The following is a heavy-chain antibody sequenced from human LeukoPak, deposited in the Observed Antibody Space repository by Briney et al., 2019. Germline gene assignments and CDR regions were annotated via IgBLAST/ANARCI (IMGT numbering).Heavy chain of an antibody. CDR3: ARRGVRMGGHDY. V-gene: IGHV4-59*08. CDR2: IYYSGST. CDR1: GGSISSYY. D-gene: IGHD3-10*01. J-gene: IGHJ4*02. Sequence: SETLSLTCTVSGGSISSYYWSWIRQPPGKGLEWIGYIYYSGSTNYNPSLKSRVTISVDTSKNQFSLKLSSVTAADTAVYYCARRGVRMGGHDYWGQGTLVTVSS.